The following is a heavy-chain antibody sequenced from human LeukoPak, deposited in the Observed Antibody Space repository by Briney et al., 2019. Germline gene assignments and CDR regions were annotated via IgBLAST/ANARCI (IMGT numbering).Heavy chain of an antibody. D-gene: IGHD3-3*01. Sequence: PGGSLRLSCVASGITFSSYSMNWVRQAPGKGLEWVSYISSFSGTINYADSVKGRFTISRDNAKNSLYLQMNSLRAEDTAVYYCARDRGGAYDFWSGYYTGYFDYWGQGTLVPVSS. CDR2: ISSFSGTI. CDR3: ARDRGGAYDFWSGYYTGYFDY. V-gene: IGHV3-48*01. CDR1: GITFSSYS. J-gene: IGHJ4*02.